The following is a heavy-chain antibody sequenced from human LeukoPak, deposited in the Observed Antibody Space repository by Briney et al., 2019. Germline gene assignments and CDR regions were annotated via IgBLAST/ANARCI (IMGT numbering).Heavy chain of an antibody. J-gene: IGHJ4*02. CDR3: ATFSGSYWGAYF. Sequence: SETLSLTCTVSGGPISHYYWSWIRQPPGKGLEWIGYIYYSGSTNYNPSLKSRVTMSVDTSKNQFSLKLSSVTAADTAVYYCATFSGSYWGAYFWGQGTLVTVSS. CDR2: IYYSGST. CDR1: GGPISHYY. V-gene: IGHV4-59*12. D-gene: IGHD1-26*01.